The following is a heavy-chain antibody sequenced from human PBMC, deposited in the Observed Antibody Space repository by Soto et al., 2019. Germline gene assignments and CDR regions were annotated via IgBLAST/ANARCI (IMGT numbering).Heavy chain of an antibody. CDR2: IYYSGST. D-gene: IGHD3-9*01. CDR1: GGSISSSSYY. V-gene: IGHV4-39*01. J-gene: IGHJ4*02. Sequence: PSETLSLTCTVSGGSISSSSYYWGWIRQPPGKGLEWIGSIYYSGSTYYNPSLKSRVTISVDTSKNQFSLKLSSVTAADTAVYYCARLRPDYDILTGYYLPPYYFDYWGQGTLVTVSS. CDR3: ARLRPDYDILTGYYLPPYYFDY.